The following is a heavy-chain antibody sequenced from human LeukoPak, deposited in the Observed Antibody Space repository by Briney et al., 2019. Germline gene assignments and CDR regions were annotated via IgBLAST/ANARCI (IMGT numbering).Heavy chain of an antibody. CDR2: ISSSGSTI. CDR1: GFTFSSYE. Sequence: GGSLRLSCAASGFTFSSYEMIWVRQAPGKGLEWVAYISSSGSTIYYADSVKGRFTISRDNAKNSLYLQMNSLRAEDTAVYYCARDEQEDYYYYYGMDVWGQGTTVTVSS. J-gene: IGHJ6*02. D-gene: IGHD1/OR15-1a*01. CDR3: ARDEQEDYYYYYGMDV. V-gene: IGHV3-48*03.